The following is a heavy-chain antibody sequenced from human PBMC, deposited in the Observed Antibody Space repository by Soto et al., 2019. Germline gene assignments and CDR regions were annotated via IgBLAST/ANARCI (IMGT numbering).Heavy chain of an antibody. CDR3: AREVVLIGPWFDP. Sequence: ASVKVSCKASGYTFTSYDINWVRQATGQGLEWMGWMNPNSGNTGYAQKFQGRVTMTRNTSISTAYMELSSLRSEDTAVYYFAREVVLIGPWFDPLGPGTLVTVSS. D-gene: IGHD2-8*01. CDR2: MNPNSGNT. CDR1: GYTFTSYD. V-gene: IGHV1-8*01. J-gene: IGHJ5*02.